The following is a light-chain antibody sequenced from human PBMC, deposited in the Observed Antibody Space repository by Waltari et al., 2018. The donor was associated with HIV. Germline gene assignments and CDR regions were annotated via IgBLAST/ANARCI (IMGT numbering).Light chain of an antibody. V-gene: IGLV3-21*02. CDR2: DDR. CDR3: QVWDSSSDHVV. J-gene: IGLJ2*01. Sequence: SYVLTQPPSVSVAPGQTARITCGGNNIGSKSVHWYQQKPGQAPVLVVYDDRHWPSGILERFSGSNSGTTATLTISRVEAGDEADYYCQVWDSSSDHVVFGGGTKLPVL. CDR1: NIGSKS.